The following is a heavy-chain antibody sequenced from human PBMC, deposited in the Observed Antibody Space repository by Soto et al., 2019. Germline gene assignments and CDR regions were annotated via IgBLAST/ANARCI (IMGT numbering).Heavy chain of an antibody. CDR2: IWYDGSNK. Sequence: QVQLVESGGGVVQPGRSLRLSCAASGFTFSSYGMHWVRQAPGKGLEWVAVIWYDGSNKYYADSVKGRFTISRDNSKNTLYLQMNSLRAEETAVYYCAALIAVAGIFDWGQGTLVTVSS. V-gene: IGHV3-33*01. CDR1: GFTFSSYG. D-gene: IGHD6-19*01. CDR3: AALIAVAGIFD. J-gene: IGHJ4*02.